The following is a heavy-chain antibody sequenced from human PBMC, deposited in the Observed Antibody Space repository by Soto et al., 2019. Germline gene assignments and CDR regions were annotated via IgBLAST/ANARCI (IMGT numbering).Heavy chain of an antibody. CDR2: IDPSDSHT. CDR3: ARHGYHDSSAYSWT. CDR1: GYSFTSYY. D-gene: IGHD3-22*01. J-gene: IGHJ5*02. Sequence: ESLKISCKGSGYSFTSYYISWVRQMPGKGLEWMGRIDPSDSHTNYNPSFQGHVTISVDKSISTAYLQWSSLKASYTAMFYCARHGYHDSSAYSWTWGQGTPVTVSS. V-gene: IGHV5-10-1*01.